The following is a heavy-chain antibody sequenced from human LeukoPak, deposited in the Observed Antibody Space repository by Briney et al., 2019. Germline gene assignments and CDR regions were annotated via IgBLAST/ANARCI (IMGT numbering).Heavy chain of an antibody. CDR1: GGTFSSYA. V-gene: IGHV1-69*06. Sequence: SVKVSCKASGGTFSSYAISWVRQAPGQGLEWMGGIIPIFGTANYAQKFQGRVTITADKSTSTAYMELSSLRSEDTAVYYCAVSIAAAVLLPLVDYWGQGTLVTVSS. J-gene: IGHJ4*02. D-gene: IGHD6-13*01. CDR2: IIPIFGTA. CDR3: AVSIAAAVLLPLVDY.